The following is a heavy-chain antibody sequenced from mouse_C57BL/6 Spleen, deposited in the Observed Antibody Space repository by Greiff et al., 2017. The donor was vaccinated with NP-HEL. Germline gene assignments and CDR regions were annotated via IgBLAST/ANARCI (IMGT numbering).Heavy chain of an antibody. V-gene: IGHV1-7*01. CDR1: GYTFTSYW. D-gene: IGHD1-1*01. Sequence: VHLVESGAELAKPGASVKLSCKASGYTFTSYWMHWVKQRPGQGLEWIGYINPSSGYTKYNQKFKDKATLTADKSASTAYMQLSSLTYEDAAVYYCASGDYGSRNWYFDVWGTGTTVTVSS. CDR3: ASGDYGSRNWYFDV. J-gene: IGHJ1*03. CDR2: INPSSGYT.